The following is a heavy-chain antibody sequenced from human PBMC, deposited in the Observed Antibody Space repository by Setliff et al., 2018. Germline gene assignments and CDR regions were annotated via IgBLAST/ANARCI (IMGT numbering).Heavy chain of an antibody. D-gene: IGHD3-22*01. Sequence: SVKVSCKASGGTFSSYVISWVRQAPGQGLEWMGGIIPILGIANDAQKFQGRVTITADKSTSTAYMELSSLRSEDTAVYYCARVRGITMIVEANFDYWGQGTLVTVSS. CDR2: IIPILGIA. CDR3: ARVRGITMIVEANFDY. V-gene: IGHV1-69*10. J-gene: IGHJ4*02. CDR1: GGTFSSYV.